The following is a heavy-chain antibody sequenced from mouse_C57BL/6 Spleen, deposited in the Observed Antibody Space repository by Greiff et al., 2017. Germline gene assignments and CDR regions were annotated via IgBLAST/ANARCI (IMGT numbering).Heavy chain of an antibody. CDR1: GFSLTSYG. CDR2: IWRDEST. J-gene: IGHJ2*01. CDR3: ANNDGYYVFDY. Sequence: VQLQQSGPGLVQPSQSLSITCTVSGFSLTSYGVHWVRQSPGKGLEWLGVIWRDESTDYNAAFMSRLSITKDNSKSQIFFKMNSLQAADTAIYYCANNDGYYVFDYWGQGTTLTVSS. V-gene: IGHV2-5*01. D-gene: IGHD2-3*01.